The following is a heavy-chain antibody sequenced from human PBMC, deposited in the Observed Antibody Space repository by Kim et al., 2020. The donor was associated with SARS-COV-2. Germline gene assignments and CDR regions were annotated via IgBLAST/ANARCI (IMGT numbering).Heavy chain of an antibody. CDR3: AKEATIDPDAFDI. J-gene: IGHJ3*02. D-gene: IGHD5-12*01. V-gene: IGHV3-23*01. Sequence: YADSVKGRFTISRDNSKNTLYLQMNSLRAEDTAVYYCAKEATIDPDAFDIWGQGTMVTVSS.